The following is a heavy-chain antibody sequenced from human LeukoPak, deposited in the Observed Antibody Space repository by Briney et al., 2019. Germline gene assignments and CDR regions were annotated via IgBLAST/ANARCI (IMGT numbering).Heavy chain of an antibody. J-gene: IGHJ4*02. CDR2: ISSDGSNK. Sequence: GGPLRLSCAASGFTFSNYGMHWVRQAPGKGLEWVAVISSDGSNKYYADSVKGRFTISRDNSKNTLYLQMNSLRAEDTAVYYCFFPRVTGKVYWGQGTLVTVSS. CDR1: GFTFSNYG. CDR3: FFPRVTGKVY. D-gene: IGHD1-20*01. V-gene: IGHV3-30-3*01.